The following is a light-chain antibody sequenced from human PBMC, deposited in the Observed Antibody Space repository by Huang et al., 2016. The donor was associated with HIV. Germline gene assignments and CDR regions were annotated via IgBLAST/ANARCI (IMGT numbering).Light chain of an antibody. CDR3: QQYDNFST. Sequence: DIQMTQSPSTLSVSGVDRVTITCRASQGISDWLAWYQQKPGKAPKLLIYKASKLEYGVPSRFSGSGSGTEFTLTISSLQRDDFATYYCQQYDNFSTFAQGTKLEIQ. CDR2: KAS. CDR1: QGISDW. V-gene: IGKV1-5*03. J-gene: IGKJ2*01.